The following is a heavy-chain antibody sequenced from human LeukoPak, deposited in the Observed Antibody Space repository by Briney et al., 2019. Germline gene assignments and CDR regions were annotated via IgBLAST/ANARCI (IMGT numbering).Heavy chain of an antibody. CDR2: ITHDGSFT. CDR1: GLRLTEFP. Sequence: GGSLRLSCAASGLRLTEFPMNWVRQAPGRGLEGVAIITHDGSFTSYADSVKGRFTITRDDSKNTLYLQMNSLRTEDTALHYCAREMRGYYPHYWGQGTLLTVSS. CDR3: AREMRGYYPHY. V-gene: IGHV3-30*04. J-gene: IGHJ4*02. D-gene: IGHD3-3*01.